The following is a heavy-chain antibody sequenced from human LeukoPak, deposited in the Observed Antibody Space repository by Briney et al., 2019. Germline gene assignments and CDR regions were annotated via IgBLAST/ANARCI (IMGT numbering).Heavy chain of an antibody. D-gene: IGHD5-18*01. CDR1: GFTVSSNY. CDR3: ARGEYSYGNYYWYFDL. Sequence: PGGSLRLSCAASGFTVSSNYMSWVRQAPGKGLEWVSFIYSGGSTYYADSVKGRFTISRDNSKNTLYLQMNSLRAEDTAVYYCARGEYSYGNYYWYFDLWGRGTLVTVSS. J-gene: IGHJ2*01. V-gene: IGHV3-53*01. CDR2: IYSGGST.